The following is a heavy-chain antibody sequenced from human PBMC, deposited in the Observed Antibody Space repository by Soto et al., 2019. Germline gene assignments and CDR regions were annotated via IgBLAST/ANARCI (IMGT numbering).Heavy chain of an antibody. CDR2: IIPILGIA. V-gene: IGHV1-69*02. CDR3: ARKDTAMGQNYFDY. Sequence: QVQLVQSGAEVKKPGSSVKVSCKASGGTFSSYTISWVRQAPGQGLEWMGRIIPILGIANYAQKFQGRVTMTAAKSTSTAYMELSSLRSEDTVVYYWARKDTAMGQNYFDYWGQGTLVTVSS. J-gene: IGHJ4*02. D-gene: IGHD5-18*01. CDR1: GGTFSSYT.